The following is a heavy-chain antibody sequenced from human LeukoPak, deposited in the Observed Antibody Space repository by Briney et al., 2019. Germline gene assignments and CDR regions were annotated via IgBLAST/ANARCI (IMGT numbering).Heavy chain of an antibody. V-gene: IGHV4-59*01. D-gene: IGHD4-17*01. CDR2: IYYSGST. J-gene: IGHJ5*02. CDR3: ASTSKRHPYGDSNWFDP. Sequence: SETLSLTCTVSGGSINSYYWSWIRQPPGKGLEWIGYIYYSGSTNYNPSLKSRVTISVDTSKNQFSLKLSSVTAADTAVYYCASTSKRHPYGDSNWFDPWGQGTLVTVSS. CDR1: GGSINSYY.